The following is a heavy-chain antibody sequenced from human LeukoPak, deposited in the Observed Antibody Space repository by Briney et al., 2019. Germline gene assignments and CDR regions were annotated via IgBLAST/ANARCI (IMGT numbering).Heavy chain of an antibody. J-gene: IGHJ4*02. D-gene: IGHD5-18*01. CDR2: IIPILGIA. V-gene: IGHV1-69*04. CDR3: ARADTAMERGFDY. CDR1: GGTFSSYA. Sequence: SVKVSCKASGGTFSSYAISWVRQAPGQGLEWMGRIIPILGIANYAQKFQGRVTITADKSTSTAYMELSSLRSEDTAVYYCARADTAMERGFDYWGQGTLVTVSS.